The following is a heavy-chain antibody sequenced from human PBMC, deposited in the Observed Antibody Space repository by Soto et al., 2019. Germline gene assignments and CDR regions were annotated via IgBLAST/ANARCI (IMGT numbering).Heavy chain of an antibody. J-gene: IGHJ1*01. V-gene: IGHV3-30*03. Sequence: QVQLVESGGGVVQPGRSLRLSCAASGFTFSSYGMHWVRQAPGKGLEWVAVISYDGSNKYYADSVKGRFTISRDNSKNPLYLQMNSLRAEDTAVYYCARPDYGDYDAEYFQHWGQGTLVTVSS. CDR3: ARPDYGDYDAEYFQH. CDR2: ISYDGSNK. D-gene: IGHD4-17*01. CDR1: GFTFSSYG.